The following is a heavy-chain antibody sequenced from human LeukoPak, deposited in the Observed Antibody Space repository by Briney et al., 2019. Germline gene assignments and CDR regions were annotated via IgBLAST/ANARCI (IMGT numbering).Heavy chain of an antibody. D-gene: IGHD4-17*01. CDR2: ISGSGGTT. J-gene: IGHJ4*02. CDR3: AKKRAAVTRGVFDY. CDR1: GFTFSSYA. V-gene: IGHV3-23*01. Sequence: PGGSLRLSCAASGFTFSSYAMSWVRQAPGKGLEWVSGISGSGGTTYYADSVQGRFTISRDNSKKTVFLQMSSRRGEDMAVYYCAKKRAAVTRGVFDYWGQGTLVSVSS.